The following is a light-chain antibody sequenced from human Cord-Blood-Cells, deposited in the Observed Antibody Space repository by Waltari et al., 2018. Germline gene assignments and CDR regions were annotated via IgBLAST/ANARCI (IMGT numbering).Light chain of an antibody. Sequence: DIQMTQPPSSLSASVGDRVTITCRASKSISSYLNWYQQKPGKAPKLLIYAASSLQSGVPSRGSGSGSGTDFTLTISSLQPEDFATYYCQQSYTFGQGTKVEIK. CDR1: KSISSY. J-gene: IGKJ1*01. V-gene: IGKV1-39*01. CDR3: QQSYT. CDR2: AAS.